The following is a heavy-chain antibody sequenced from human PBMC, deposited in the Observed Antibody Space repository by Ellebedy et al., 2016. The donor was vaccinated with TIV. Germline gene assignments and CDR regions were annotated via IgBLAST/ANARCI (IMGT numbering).Heavy chain of an antibody. V-gene: IGHV3-74*01. CDR3: ARDGNYYGSGSYSPLFDY. CDR2: INSDGSST. J-gene: IGHJ4*02. CDR1: GFTFSSYW. D-gene: IGHD3-10*01. Sequence: GESLKISCAASGFTFSSYWMHWVRQAPGKGLVWVSRINSDGSSTSYADSVKGRFTISRDNSKNTLYLQMNSLRAEDTAVYYCARDGNYYGSGSYSPLFDYWGQGTLVTVSS.